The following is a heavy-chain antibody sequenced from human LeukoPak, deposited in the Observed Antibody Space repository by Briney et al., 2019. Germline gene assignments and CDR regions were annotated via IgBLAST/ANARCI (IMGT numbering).Heavy chain of an antibody. CDR2: ISGSGGST. CDR3: AKQTTVTTGMDYYYGMDV. D-gene: IGHD4-11*01. Sequence: GRSLRLSCAASGFTFGSYAMGWVRQAPGKGLEWVSAISGSGGSTYYADSVKGRFTISRDNSKNTLYLQMNSLRAEDTAVYYCAKQTTVTTGMDYYYGMDVWGQGTTVTVSS. J-gene: IGHJ6*02. V-gene: IGHV3-23*01. CDR1: GFTFGSYA.